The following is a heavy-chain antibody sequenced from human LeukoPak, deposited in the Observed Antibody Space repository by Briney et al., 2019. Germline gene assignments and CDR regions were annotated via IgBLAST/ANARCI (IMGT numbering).Heavy chain of an antibody. J-gene: IGHJ3*02. CDR2: INPNNGGT. D-gene: IGHD3-22*01. V-gene: IGHV1-2*06. CDR1: GYTFTGYY. Sequence: ASVKVSCKASGYTFTGYYIHWVRQAPGQGLDWMGRINPNNGGTNYAQKFQGRVTMTRDMSMSTAYMELSKLRSDDTAVYYCAGEDNSSGYRPFDIWGQGTMVTVPS. CDR3: AGEDNSSGYRPFDI.